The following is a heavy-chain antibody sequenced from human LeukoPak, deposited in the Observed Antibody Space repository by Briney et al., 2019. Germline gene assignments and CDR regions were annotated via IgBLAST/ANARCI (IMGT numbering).Heavy chain of an antibody. CDR2: FDPEDGET. J-gene: IGHJ4*02. CDR3: ATALPGVVDYYFDY. CDR1: GYTLTELS. Sequence: ASVNVSCKVSGYTLTELSMHWVRQAPGKGLEWMGGFDPEDGETIYAQKFQGRVAMTEDTSTDTAYMELSSLRSEDTAVYYCATALPGVVDYYFDYWGQGTLVTVSS. D-gene: IGHD3-3*01. V-gene: IGHV1-24*01.